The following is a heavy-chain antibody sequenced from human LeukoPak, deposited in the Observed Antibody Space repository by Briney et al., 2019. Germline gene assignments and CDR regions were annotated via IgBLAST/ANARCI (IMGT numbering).Heavy chain of an antibody. CDR2: IIPIFGTA. CDR3: ARDRRAPYDYVWGSRNSGGYLGYFDL. CDR1: GGTFSSYA. Sequence: SVKVSCKASGGTFSSYAISWVRQAPGQGLEWMGGIIPIFGTANYAQKFQGRVTITADESTSTAYMELSSLRSEDTAVYCCARDRRAPYDYVWGSRNSGGYLGYFDLWGRGTLVTVSS. J-gene: IGHJ2*01. V-gene: IGHV1-69*01. D-gene: IGHD3-16*01.